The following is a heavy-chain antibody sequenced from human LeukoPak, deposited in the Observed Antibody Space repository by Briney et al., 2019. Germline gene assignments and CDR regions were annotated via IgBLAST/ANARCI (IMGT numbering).Heavy chain of an antibody. J-gene: IGHJ4*02. CDR2: INPSGGST. V-gene: IGHV1-46*01. CDR1: GYTFTSYY. CDR3: ARETPSRYFDY. D-gene: IGHD4-23*01. Sequence: ASVKVSCKASGYTFTSYYMHWVRQAPGQWLEWMGIINPSGGSTSYAQKFQGRVTMTRDTSTSTVYMELSSLRSEDTAVYYCARETPSRYFDYWGQGTLVTVSS.